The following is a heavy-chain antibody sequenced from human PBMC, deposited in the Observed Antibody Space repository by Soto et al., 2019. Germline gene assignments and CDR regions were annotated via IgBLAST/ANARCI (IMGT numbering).Heavy chain of an antibody. D-gene: IGHD3-22*01. Sequence: GASVKVSCKARGYRFTSCYRRWVRQATGQGLEWMGIINPSGGSTSYAQKFQGRVTMTRDTSTGTVYMELSSLRSEDTAVYYCARVRYYYDSSGYSDPIDYWGQGTLVTVSS. V-gene: IGHV1-46*01. J-gene: IGHJ4*02. CDR3: ARVRYYYDSSGYSDPIDY. CDR1: GYRFTSCY. CDR2: INPSGGST.